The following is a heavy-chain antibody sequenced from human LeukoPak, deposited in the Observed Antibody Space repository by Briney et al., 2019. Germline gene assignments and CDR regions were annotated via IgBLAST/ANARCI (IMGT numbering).Heavy chain of an antibody. CDR3: AKSGGYGLIDY. V-gene: IGHV4-34*01. D-gene: IGHD1-26*01. J-gene: IGHJ4*02. CDR1: GGSFSGCY. Sequence: SETLSLTCAVYGGSFSGCYWSWIRQPPGKGLEWIGEINHSGSTNYNPSLKSRVTISVDTSKNQFSLKLSSVTAADTAVYYCAKSGGYGLIDYWGQGTLVTVSS. CDR2: INHSGST.